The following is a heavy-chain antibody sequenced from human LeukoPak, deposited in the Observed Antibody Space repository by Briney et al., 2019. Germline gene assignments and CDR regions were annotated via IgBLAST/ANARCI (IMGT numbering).Heavy chain of an antibody. CDR3: ARESISGHRDFDY. D-gene: IGHD1-26*01. V-gene: IGHV3-48*01. J-gene: IGHJ4*02. CDR1: GFTFSSYS. Sequence: GGSLRLSCAASGFTFSSYSMNWVRQAPGKGLEWVSYISSGSRTIYYADSVKGRFTMSRDNAKNSLYLQMGSLRAEDTAVYYCARESISGHRDFDYWGQGALVTVSS. CDR2: ISSGSRTI.